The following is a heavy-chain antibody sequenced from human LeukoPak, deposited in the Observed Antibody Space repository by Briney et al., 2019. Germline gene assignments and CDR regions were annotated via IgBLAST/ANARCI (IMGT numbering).Heavy chain of an antibody. CDR1: GFTFSSYG. J-gene: IGHJ4*02. CDR3: AKDLSSLSPSLDY. D-gene: IGHD6-6*01. V-gene: IGHV3-30*18. CDR2: ISYDGSNK. Sequence: GRSLRLSCAASGFTFSSYGMHWVRQAPGKGLEWVAVISYDGSNKYYADSVKGRFTISRDNSKNTLYLQMNSLRAEDTAVYYCAKDLSSLSPSLDYWGQGTLVTVSS.